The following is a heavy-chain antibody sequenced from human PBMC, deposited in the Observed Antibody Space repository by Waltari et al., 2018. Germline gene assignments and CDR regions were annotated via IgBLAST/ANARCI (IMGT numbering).Heavy chain of an antibody. CDR1: GFTFSSYS. V-gene: IGHV3-48*04. CDR2: ISSSSSTI. CDR3: ARVSTYYYDSSGYSFDY. D-gene: IGHD3-22*01. Sequence: EVQLVESGGGLVQPGGSLRLSCAASGFTFSSYSMNWVRQAPGKGLEWVSYISSSSSTIYYADSVKGRFTISRDNAKNSLYLQMNSLRAEDTAVYYCARVSTYYYDSSGYSFDYWGQGTLVTVSS. J-gene: IGHJ4*02.